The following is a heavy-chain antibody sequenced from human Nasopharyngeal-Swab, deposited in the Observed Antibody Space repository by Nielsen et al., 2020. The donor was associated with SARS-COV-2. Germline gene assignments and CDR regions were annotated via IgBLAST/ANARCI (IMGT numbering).Heavy chain of an antibody. D-gene: IGHD3-3*01. CDR2: TLYRSKWYN. Sequence: SDTLSLTCAISGDSVSSHSSGWNWIRQSPSRSLEWLGRTLYRSKWYNDYAESVKSRIAVNPDTSKNQFSLQLNSVTPEDTAVYYCARGRDFSFDSWGQGTLVTASS. CDR1: GDSVSSHSSG. V-gene: IGHV6-1*01. J-gene: IGHJ4*02. CDR3: ARGRDFSFDS.